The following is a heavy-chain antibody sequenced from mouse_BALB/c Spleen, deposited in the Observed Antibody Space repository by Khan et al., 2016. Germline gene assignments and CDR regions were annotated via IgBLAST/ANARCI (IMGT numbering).Heavy chain of an antibody. J-gene: IGHJ3*01. CDR3: TRLHYYGWFAY. V-gene: IGHV4-1*02. Sequence: EVQLQESGGGLVQPGGSLKLSCAASGFDFSRYWMSWVRQAPGKGLEWIGEINPDSSTINYTPSLKDKSIISRDNAKNTLYLQMSKVRSEDTALYYCTRLHYYGWFAYWGQGTLVTVSA. CDR1: GFDFSRYW. D-gene: IGHD1-2*01. CDR2: INPDSSTI.